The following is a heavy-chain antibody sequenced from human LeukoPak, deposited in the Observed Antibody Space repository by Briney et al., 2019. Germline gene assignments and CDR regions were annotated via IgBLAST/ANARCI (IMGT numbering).Heavy chain of an antibody. CDR2: IYTSGST. CDR1: GGSISSYY. Sequence: KPSETLSLTCTVSGGSISSYYWSWIRQPAGKGLEWIGRIYTSGSTNYNPSLKSRVTMSVDTSKNQFSLKLSSVTAADTAVYYCARDRVVATIVGMRAFDIWGQGTMVTVSS. J-gene: IGHJ3*02. CDR3: ARDRVVATIVGMRAFDI. V-gene: IGHV4-4*07. D-gene: IGHD5-12*01.